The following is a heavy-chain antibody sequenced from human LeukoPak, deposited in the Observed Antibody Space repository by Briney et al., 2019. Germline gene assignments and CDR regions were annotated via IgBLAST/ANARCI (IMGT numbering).Heavy chain of an antibody. D-gene: IGHD3-16*01. Sequence: PSETLSLTCTVSGGSITSYDCSWIRQPAGKGLEWIGRIYTSGSTKYNPSLKSRVSMSLDTSKNRFSLNVSSVTAADTALYYCARVWATPFDPWGQGTLVTVSS. CDR1: GGSITSYD. CDR3: ARVWATPFDP. V-gene: IGHV4-4*07. CDR2: IYTSGST. J-gene: IGHJ5*02.